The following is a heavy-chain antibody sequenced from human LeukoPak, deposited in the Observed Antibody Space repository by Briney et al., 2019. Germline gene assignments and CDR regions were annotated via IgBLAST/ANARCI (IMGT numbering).Heavy chain of an antibody. CDR2: INPNSGDT. Sequence: GASVKVSCKASGYTFTGHYIHWVRQAPGQGLEWMGRINPNSGDTNYAQKFQGRVTVTRDTSISTAYMEITRLTYDDTAVYYCARARVSVSPSSDYWGQGTLVTVSS. D-gene: IGHD6-6*01. V-gene: IGHV1-2*06. CDR3: ARARVSVSPSSDY. CDR1: GYTFTGHY. J-gene: IGHJ4*02.